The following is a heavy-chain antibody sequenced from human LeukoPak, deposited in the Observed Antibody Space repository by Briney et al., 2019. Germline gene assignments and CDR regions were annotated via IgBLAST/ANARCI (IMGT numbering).Heavy chain of an antibody. CDR1: GGSFSGYY. J-gene: IGHJ3*02. CDR3: ARASIVVVTAQGAFDI. Sequence: SETLSLTCVVYGGSFSGYYWSWIRQPPGKGLEWIGEINHGGSTNYNPSLKSRVTISVDMSKNQFSLKLSSVTAADTAVYYCARASIVVVTAQGAFDIWGQGTMVTVSS. CDR2: INHGGST. V-gene: IGHV4-34*01. D-gene: IGHD2-21*02.